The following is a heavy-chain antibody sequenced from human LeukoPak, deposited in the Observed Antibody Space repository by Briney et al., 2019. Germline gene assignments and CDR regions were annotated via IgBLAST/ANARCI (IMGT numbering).Heavy chain of an antibody. CDR2: VDTSGST. Sequence: SGTLSLTCTVSGGSISSFYWSWVRQPAGKGPEWIGRVDTSGSTHYNPSLKSRVTMSLDTSKNRFTLKVNSVTVADTAVYYCARGFLDDSSSYLDYWGQGTLVTVSS. V-gene: IGHV4-4*07. J-gene: IGHJ4*02. D-gene: IGHD3-22*01. CDR1: GGSISSFY. CDR3: ARGFLDDSSSYLDY.